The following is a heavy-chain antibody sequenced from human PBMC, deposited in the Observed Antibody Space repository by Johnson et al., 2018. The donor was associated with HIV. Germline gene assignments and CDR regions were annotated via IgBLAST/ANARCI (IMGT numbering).Heavy chain of an antibody. Sequence: VQLVESGGGVVQPGRSLRLSCAASGFTFDDHGMSWVRQAPGKGLEWVSGINWNGGRTGYADSVKGRFTISRDNAKNSLYLQMNSLRAEDTALYYCAREVGIQLWSSDAFDIWGQGTMVTVSS. CDR1: GFTFDDHG. CDR2: INWNGGRT. CDR3: AREVGIQLWSSDAFDI. J-gene: IGHJ3*02. D-gene: IGHD5-18*01. V-gene: IGHV3-20*04.